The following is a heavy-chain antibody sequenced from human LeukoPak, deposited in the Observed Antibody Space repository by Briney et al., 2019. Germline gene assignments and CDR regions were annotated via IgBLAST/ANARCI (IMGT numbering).Heavy chain of an antibody. CDR1: GYTFTSYG. CDR2: ISAYNGNT. CDR3: ARDAYYYDSSGYLGAFGI. V-gene: IGHV1-18*01. J-gene: IGHJ3*02. Sequence: ASVKVSCKASGYTFTSYGISWVRQAPGQGLEWMGWISAYNGNTNYAQKLQGRVTMTTDTSTSTAYMELRSLRSDDTAVYYCARDAYYYDSSGYLGAFGIWGQGTMVTVSS. D-gene: IGHD3-22*01.